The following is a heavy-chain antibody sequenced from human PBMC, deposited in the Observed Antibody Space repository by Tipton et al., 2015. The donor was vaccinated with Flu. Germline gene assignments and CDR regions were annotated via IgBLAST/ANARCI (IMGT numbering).Heavy chain of an antibody. CDR3: ARALNSGREYAFDI. CDR2: IYRTGST. CDR1: GYFTNGGYY. V-gene: IGHV4-38-2*02. J-gene: IGHJ3*02. D-gene: IGHD6-19*01. Sequence: TLSLTCTVSGYFTNGGYYWGWIRQSPGEGLQWIASIYRTGSTYYNPSLKSRVTMSVDTTKNLFYLKLTSVTAADTAVYYCARALNSGREYAFDIWGQGAVVTVSS.